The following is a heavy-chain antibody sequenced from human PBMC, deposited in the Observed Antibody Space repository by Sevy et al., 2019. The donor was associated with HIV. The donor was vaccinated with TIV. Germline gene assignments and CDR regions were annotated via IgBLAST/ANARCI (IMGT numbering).Heavy chain of an antibody. V-gene: IGHV5-51*01. Sequence: GESLKISCRGSGYSFTSYWIGRVRQMPGKGLEWMGIIYPGDSGTRYSPPFQGQVTNLADKSISTAYLQWSSLKASDTAMYYCARRLAKQNWFDPWGQGTLVTVSS. CDR2: IYPGDSGT. D-gene: IGHD6-19*01. CDR3: ARRLAKQNWFDP. CDR1: GYSFTSYW. J-gene: IGHJ5*02.